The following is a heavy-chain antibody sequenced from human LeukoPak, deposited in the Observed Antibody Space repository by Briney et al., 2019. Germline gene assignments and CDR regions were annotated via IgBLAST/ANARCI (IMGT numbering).Heavy chain of an antibody. V-gene: IGHV1-46*01. CDR1: GYTFTSYY. Sequence: GASVKVSCKASGYTFTSYYMHWVRQAPGQGLEWMGIINPTGGSTDYAQKFQGRVTITRDTSTSTVYLELSSLRSEDTAVYYCARDWTSSLDYWGQGTLVIVSS. CDR3: ARDWTSSLDY. CDR2: INPTGGST. D-gene: IGHD3/OR15-3a*01. J-gene: IGHJ4*02.